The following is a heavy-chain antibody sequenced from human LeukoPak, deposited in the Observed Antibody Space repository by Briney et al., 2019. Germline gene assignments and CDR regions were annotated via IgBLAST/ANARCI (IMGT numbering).Heavy chain of an antibody. J-gene: IGHJ4*02. Sequence: SVKVSCKASGGTFSSYAISWVRQAPGQGLEWMGGIIPIFGTANYAQKFQGRVTITADESTSTAYMELSSLRSKDTAVYYCARGGDGDYGLADYRGQGTLVTVSS. CDR2: IIPIFGTA. V-gene: IGHV1-69*13. CDR1: GGTFSSYA. CDR3: ARGGDGDYGLADY. D-gene: IGHD4-17*01.